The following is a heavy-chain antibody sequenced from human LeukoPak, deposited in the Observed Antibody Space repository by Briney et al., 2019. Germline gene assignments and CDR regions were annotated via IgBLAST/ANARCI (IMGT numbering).Heavy chain of an antibody. D-gene: IGHD3-22*01. Sequence: SGGSLRLSCAASGFTLSSYWMHWVRHVPGQGLVWVSRIISDGSSISYADSVKGRFTISRDNAKNTLYMQMNSLRAEDTAVYYCAMIKEGWGQGTLVTVSS. V-gene: IGHV3-74*01. CDR2: IISDGSSI. CDR1: GFTLSSYW. CDR3: AMIKEG. J-gene: IGHJ4*02.